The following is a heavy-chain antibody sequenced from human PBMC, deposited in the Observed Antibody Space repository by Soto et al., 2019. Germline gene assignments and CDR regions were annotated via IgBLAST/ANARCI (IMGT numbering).Heavy chain of an antibody. Sequence: EVQLVESGGGLVQPGGSVRLSCAASKFTITSYWMHWVAQPPGKGLVWVSGINSVGSSISNADAGKGRFTISRDNAKNTLYLQMNSLRVEDTAVYYCAREVSHGYVLRGMDVWGQGTTVTVFS. CDR3: AREVSHGYVLRGMDV. CDR2: INSVGSSI. CDR1: KFTITSYW. D-gene: IGHD5-18*01. V-gene: IGHV3-74*01. J-gene: IGHJ6*02.